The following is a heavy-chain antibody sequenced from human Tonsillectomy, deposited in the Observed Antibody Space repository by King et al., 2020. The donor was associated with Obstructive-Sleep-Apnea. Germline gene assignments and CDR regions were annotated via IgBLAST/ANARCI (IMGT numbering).Heavy chain of an antibody. CDR3: ARDFSGWIWYFDL. D-gene: IGHD6-19*01. V-gene: IGHV4-59*01. CDR2: IYYSGST. CDR1: GGSISSYY. J-gene: IGHJ2*01. Sequence: VQLQESGPGLVKPSETLSLTCTVSGGSISSYYWSWIRQPPGKGLEWIGYIYYSGSTNYNPSLKSRVTISVDTSKNQFSLKLSSVTAADTAVYYCARDFSGWIWYFDLWGRGTLVTVSS.